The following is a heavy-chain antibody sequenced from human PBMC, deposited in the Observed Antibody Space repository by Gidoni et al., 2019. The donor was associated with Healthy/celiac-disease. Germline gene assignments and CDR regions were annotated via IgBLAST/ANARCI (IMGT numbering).Heavy chain of an antibody. CDR2: IYYSGST. J-gene: IGHJ6*02. CDR1: GGSISSYY. CDR3: ARRGYGGNSGYRNYYYGMDV. Sequence: QVQLQESGPGLVTPSETLSLTCTVSGGSISSYYWSWIRQPPGKGLEWIGYIYYSGSTNYNPSLKSRVTISVDTSKNQFSLKLSSVTAADTAVYYCARRGYGGNSGYRNYYYGMDVWGQGTTVTVSS. D-gene: IGHD2-21*02. V-gene: IGHV4-59*08.